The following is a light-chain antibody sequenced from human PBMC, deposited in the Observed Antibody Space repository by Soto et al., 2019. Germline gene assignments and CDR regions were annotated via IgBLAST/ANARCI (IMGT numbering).Light chain of an antibody. Sequence: QSALTQPASVSGSPGQSITISCTGTSSDVGGYNYVSWYQQHPGKAPKLLIHEVSNRPSGISNRFSASKSGNTASLTISGLQAEDEADYYCSSYTSRTTVTFGGGTKLTVL. CDR3: SSYTSRTTVT. CDR1: SSDVGGYNY. V-gene: IGLV2-14*01. CDR2: EVS. J-gene: IGLJ2*01.